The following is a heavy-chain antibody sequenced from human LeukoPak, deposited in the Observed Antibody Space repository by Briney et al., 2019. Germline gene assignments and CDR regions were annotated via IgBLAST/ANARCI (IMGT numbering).Heavy chain of an antibody. Sequence: TGGSLRLSCAACGFTFTIYSMMWVRQAPGKGVEWVSYISGSTSTIKYADSVMGRFTISRDNAMNSLYLQMNSLRDEDTAVYYCARDLYGDYSFDYWGQGTLVTVSS. V-gene: IGHV3-48*02. CDR3: ARDLYGDYSFDY. CDR1: GFTFTIYS. D-gene: IGHD4-17*01. J-gene: IGHJ4*02. CDR2: ISGSTSTI.